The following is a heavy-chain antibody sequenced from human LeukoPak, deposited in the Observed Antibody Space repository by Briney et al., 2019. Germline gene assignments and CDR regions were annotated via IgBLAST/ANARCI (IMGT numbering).Heavy chain of an antibody. CDR1: GFTFSTYA. Sequence: GGPLRLSCAASGFTFSTYAMSWVRQAPGKGLEWVSAINSGGAGTHYADSVKGRFTISRDNSKNTVYLQMNSLRAEDTAVYYCAKPLRGWYDFDYWGQGTLVTVSS. V-gene: IGHV3-23*01. CDR3: AKPLRGWYDFDY. D-gene: IGHD6-19*01. J-gene: IGHJ4*02. CDR2: INSGGAGT.